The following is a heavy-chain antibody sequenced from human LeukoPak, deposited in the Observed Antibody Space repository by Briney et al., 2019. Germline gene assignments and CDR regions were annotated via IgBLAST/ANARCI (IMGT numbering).Heavy chain of an antibody. CDR1: GFTFSSYA. CDR3: AKTGFDWMNRFDP. J-gene: IGHJ5*02. D-gene: IGHD3-9*01. CDR2: ISGNGVTT. Sequence: SGGSLRLSCAASGFTFSSYAMSWVRHAPGKGLEWVSAISGNGVTTYYADSVQGRFTISRDNSKNILYLQMNSLRAEDTAVYYCAKTGFDWMNRFDPWGQGTLVTVSS. V-gene: IGHV3-23*01.